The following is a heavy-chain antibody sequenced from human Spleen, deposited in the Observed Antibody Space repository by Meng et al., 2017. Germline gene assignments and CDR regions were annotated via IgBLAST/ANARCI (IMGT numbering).Heavy chain of an antibody. V-gene: IGHV3-23*01. D-gene: IGHD6-13*01. CDR2: ISGSGGST. J-gene: IGHJ4*02. CDR3: ANTPGIAAAGKGDY. Sequence: GESLKISCAASGFTFSSYAMSWVRQAPGKGLEWVSAISGSGGSTYYADSVKGRFTISRDNSKNTLYLQMNSLRAEDTAVYYCANTPGIAAAGKGDYWGQGTLVTVSS. CDR1: GFTFSSYA.